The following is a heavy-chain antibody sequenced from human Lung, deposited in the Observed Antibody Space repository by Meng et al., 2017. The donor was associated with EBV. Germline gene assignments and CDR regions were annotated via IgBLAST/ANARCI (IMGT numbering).Heavy chain of an antibody. CDR1: GFSLSTSGVG. D-gene: IGHD6-13*01. Sequence: TLKEFVPMLVKPTDTLTLTCTFSGFSLSTSGVGVGWIRQPPGKALEWLGLIYWNDEKRFSPSLKNRLAITKDTSKNQVILTMTNMDPLDTATYYCAHGPGSSWSRFDYWGQGALVTVSS. CDR3: AHGPGSSWSRFDY. J-gene: IGHJ4*02. V-gene: IGHV2-5*01. CDR2: IYWNDEK.